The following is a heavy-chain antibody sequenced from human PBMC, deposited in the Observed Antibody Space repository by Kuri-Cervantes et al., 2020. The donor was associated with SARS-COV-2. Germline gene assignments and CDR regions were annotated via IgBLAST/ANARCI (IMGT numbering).Heavy chain of an antibody. CDR3: ASKTYYYDSSGYYPDHSWYFDL. CDR2: IIPTFGTA. J-gene: IGHJ2*01. Sequence: SVKVSCKASGGTFSSYAISWVRQAPGQGLEWMGGIIPTFGTANYAQKFQGRVTITTDESTSTAYMELSSLRSEDTAVYYCASKTYYYDSSGYYPDHSWYFDLWGRGTLVTVSS. D-gene: IGHD3-22*01. V-gene: IGHV1-69*05. CDR1: GGTFSSYA.